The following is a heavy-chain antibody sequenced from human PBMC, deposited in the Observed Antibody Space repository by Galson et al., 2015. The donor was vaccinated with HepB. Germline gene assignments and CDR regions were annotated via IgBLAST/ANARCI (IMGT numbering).Heavy chain of an antibody. CDR3: AKDRDTSGNDYVSWLDS. J-gene: IGHJ4*02. Sequence: SLRLSCATSGFTFRNSGMHWVRQAPGKGPEWVALISSDGSKKYYVDSLKGRFTISRDNSRNTLYLQMSSLTAEDTAVYYCAKDRDTSGNDYVSWLDSWGQGTLVTVSS. V-gene: IGHV3-30*18. CDR2: ISSDGSKK. D-gene: IGHD3-22*01. CDR1: GFTFRNSG.